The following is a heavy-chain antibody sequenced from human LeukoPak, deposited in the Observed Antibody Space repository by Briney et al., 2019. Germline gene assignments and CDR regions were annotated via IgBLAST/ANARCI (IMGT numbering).Heavy chain of an antibody. CDR1: GGSISSYY. D-gene: IGHD4-23*01. J-gene: IGHJ6*03. CDR3: GGGNRVGYYYYMDV. CDR2: IYYSGST. V-gene: IGHV4-59*12. Sequence: SETLSLTCTVSGGSISSYYWSWIRQPPGKGLEWIGYIYYSGSTNYNPSLKSRVTISVDTSKNQFSLKLSSVTAADTAVYYCGGGNRVGYYYYMDVWGKGTTVTVSS.